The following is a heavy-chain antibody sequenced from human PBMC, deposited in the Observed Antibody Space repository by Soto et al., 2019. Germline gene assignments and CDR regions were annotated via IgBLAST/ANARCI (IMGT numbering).Heavy chain of an antibody. CDR2: INHSGST. V-gene: IGHV4-34*01. Sequence: QVQLQQWGAGLLKPSETLSLTCAVYGGSFSGYYWIWIRQPPGKGLEWIGEINHSGSTNYNPSLKSRVTISVDTTKNQFSLKLSSVTAADTAVYYCARDRIAVAGTRGYYFDYWGQGTLVTVSS. CDR1: GGSFSGYY. J-gene: IGHJ4*02. CDR3: ARDRIAVAGTRGYYFDY. D-gene: IGHD6-19*01.